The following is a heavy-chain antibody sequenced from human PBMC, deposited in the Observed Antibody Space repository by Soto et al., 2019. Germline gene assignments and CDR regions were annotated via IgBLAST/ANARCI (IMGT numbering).Heavy chain of an antibody. CDR3: GKTPPPPGIRLRYYYGMDV. V-gene: IGHV4-59*01. Sequence: ASETLSLTCSVSGDSISSSYWAWIRQPPGKGLEWIGYISYSGSTNYNPSLKSRVTISVDTSKNQFSLKLSSVTAADTAVYYCGKTPPPPGIRLRYYYGMDVWGQGTTVTVSS. D-gene: IGHD1-20*01. CDR2: ISYSGST. CDR1: GDSISSSY. J-gene: IGHJ6*02.